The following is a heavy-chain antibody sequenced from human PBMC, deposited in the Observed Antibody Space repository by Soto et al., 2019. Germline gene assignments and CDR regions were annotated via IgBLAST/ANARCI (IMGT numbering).Heavy chain of an antibody. J-gene: IGHJ4*02. Sequence: QLQLQESGSGLVKPSETLSLTCIVSNGSISSRSSYWGWIRQTPGKGLEWIGSIYYIGNTYYNPSLTSRVTISLDTSKPQFSLKLNAVTAADTAVYFCGGQDYGAKGYYFENWGQGALVTVSS. CDR1: NGSISSRSSY. CDR3: GGQDYGAKGYYFEN. CDR2: IYYIGNT. V-gene: IGHV4-39*01. D-gene: IGHD4-17*01.